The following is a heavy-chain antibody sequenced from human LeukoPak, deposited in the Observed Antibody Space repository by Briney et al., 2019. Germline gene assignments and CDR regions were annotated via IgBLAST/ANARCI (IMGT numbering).Heavy chain of an antibody. CDR2: INHSGST. V-gene: IGHV4-34*01. CDR3: ARVLVVRGVMT. J-gene: IGHJ5*02. D-gene: IGHD3-10*01. Sequence: SETLSLTCAVHGGSFSGYYWSWIRQPPGKGLEWIGEINHSGSTNYNPSLKSRVTISVDTSKNQFSLKLSSVTAADTAVYYCARVLVVRGVMTWGQGTLVTVSS. CDR1: GGSFSGYY.